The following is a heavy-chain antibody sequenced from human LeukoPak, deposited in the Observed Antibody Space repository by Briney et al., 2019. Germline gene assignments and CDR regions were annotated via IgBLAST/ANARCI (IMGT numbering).Heavy chain of an antibody. CDR3: ARDRGTNGINDRGYFDY. V-gene: IGHV3-33*01. CDR1: GYTFSSYG. Sequence: GTSLRLSCAASGYTFSSYGMHWARQAPGKGLEWVALIWYDGSNKYYVDSVKGRFTISRDNSKNTLYLQMNSLRAEDTAVYYCARDRGTNGINDRGYFDYWGQGTLVTVSS. D-gene: IGHD1-1*01. CDR2: IWYDGSNK. J-gene: IGHJ4*02.